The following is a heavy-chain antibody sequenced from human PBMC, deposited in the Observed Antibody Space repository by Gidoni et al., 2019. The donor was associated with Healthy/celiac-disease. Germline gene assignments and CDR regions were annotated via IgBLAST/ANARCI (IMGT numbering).Heavy chain of an antibody. D-gene: IGHD2-21*02. CDR3: AKDGGGDLNYFDY. Sequence: QVQLVESGGGVVQPGRSLRLSCAASGFHFSSYCMHWVRQAPGKGLEWVAVISYDGSNKYYADSVKGRFTISRDNSKNTLYLQMNSLRAEDTAVYYCAKDGGGDLNYFDYWGQGTLVTVSS. V-gene: IGHV3-30*18. CDR1: GFHFSSYC. CDR2: ISYDGSNK. J-gene: IGHJ4*02.